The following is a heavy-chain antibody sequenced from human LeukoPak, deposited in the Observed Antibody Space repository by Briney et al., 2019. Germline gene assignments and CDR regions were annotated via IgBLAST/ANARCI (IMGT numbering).Heavy chain of an antibody. V-gene: IGHV1-69*13. J-gene: IGHJ5*02. D-gene: IGHD3-3*01. CDR2: IIPIFGTA. CDR3: ARVGDFWSGYYPRAWFDP. Sequence: SVKVSCKASGGTFSSYAISWVRQAPGQGVEWMGGIIPIFGTANCAQKYQGRVTITADESTSTAYMELSSLRSEDTAVYYCARVGDFWSGYYPRAWFDPWGQGTLVTVSS. CDR1: GGTFSSYA.